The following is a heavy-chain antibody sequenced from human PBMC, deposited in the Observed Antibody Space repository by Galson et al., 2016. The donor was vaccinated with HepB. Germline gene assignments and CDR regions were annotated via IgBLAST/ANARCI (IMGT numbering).Heavy chain of an antibody. J-gene: IGHJ5*02. V-gene: IGHV3-33*01. CDR1: GFIFSSYG. CDR2: IRYDGSNK. CDR3: ARGLAAAGTGWFDP. Sequence: SLRLSCAASGFIFSSYGMNWVRQAPGKGLEWVAVIRYDGSNKYYADSVKGRFTISRDNSKNTLYLQMNSLRAEDTAVYYCARGLAAAGTGWFDPWGQGTLITVSS. D-gene: IGHD6-13*01.